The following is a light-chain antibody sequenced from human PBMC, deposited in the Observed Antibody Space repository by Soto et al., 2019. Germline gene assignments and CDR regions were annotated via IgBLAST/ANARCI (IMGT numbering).Light chain of an antibody. CDR3: SSYTSSSLYV. J-gene: IGLJ1*01. CDR1: NNEVGGYEY. Sequence: QSALTQPASVSGSPGQSITMSCTGTNNEVGGYEYVSWYQQHAGRAPRLIIYDVSNRPSGVSGRFSGSKFGNTASLTISGLQAEDEADYYCSSYTSSSLYVFGTGTKVTVL. CDR2: DVS. V-gene: IGLV2-14*01.